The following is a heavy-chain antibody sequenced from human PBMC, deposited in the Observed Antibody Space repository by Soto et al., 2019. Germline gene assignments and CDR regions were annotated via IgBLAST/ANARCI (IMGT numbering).Heavy chain of an antibody. CDR3: AKYCGGDCRHFDA. D-gene: IGHD2-21*02. CDR2: INPSSGAT. CDR1: GYNFIAYY. Sequence: QVQLVQSGAEVKKPGSSVKLSCKASGYNFIAYYIYWVRQAPGQGPEWMGMINPSSGATNYAQNFQGRVTVTRDTSTSTAYLELSSLRSEDAAVYYCAKYCGGDCRHFDAWGQGTLVTVSS. J-gene: IGHJ4*02. V-gene: IGHV1-46*01.